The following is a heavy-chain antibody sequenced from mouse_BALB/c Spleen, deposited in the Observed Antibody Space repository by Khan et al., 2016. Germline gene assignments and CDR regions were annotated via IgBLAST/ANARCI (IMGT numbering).Heavy chain of an antibody. CDR2: ILPGSGNS. J-gene: IGHJ4*01. V-gene: IGHV1-9*01. CDR1: GYTFNNYW. Sequence: QVQLQQSGAELMKPGVSVKISCKATGYTFNNYWIEWVKQRPGHGLEWIGDILPGSGNSNYNENLKGKATFTADTSSNTAYMQLSSLTSEDSAVYYCARAWYSMDYWGQGTSVTVSS. CDR3: ARAWYSMDY.